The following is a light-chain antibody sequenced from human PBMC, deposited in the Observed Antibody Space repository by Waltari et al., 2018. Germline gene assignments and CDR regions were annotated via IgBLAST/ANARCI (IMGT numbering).Light chain of an antibody. CDR1: SIAIGLNHY. Sequence: QSALTQPPSASGSPAQSVTISCTGTSIAIGLNHYFSWYQQHPGKAPKLIIYDFSNPHSGVPERFSGSKSGSTAALTVSGVQPEDEADYYCTSNAGATRVFGSGTKVTVL. V-gene: IGLV2-8*01. J-gene: IGLJ1*01. CDR2: DFS. CDR3: TSNAGATRV.